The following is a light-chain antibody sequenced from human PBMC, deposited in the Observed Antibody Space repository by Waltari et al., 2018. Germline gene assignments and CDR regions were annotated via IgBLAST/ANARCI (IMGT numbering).Light chain of an antibody. Sequence: SYELTQPSSVSVSPGQTARITCSGDVLAKRYTRWFQQKPGQAPVLVIYKDSERPSGIPERVSGSGSWTTVTLTISGAQVEDEADYYCYSVDDNKRVFGGGTKLTVL. CDR2: KDS. CDR1: VLAKRY. CDR3: YSVDDNKRV. J-gene: IGLJ2*01. V-gene: IGLV3-27*01.